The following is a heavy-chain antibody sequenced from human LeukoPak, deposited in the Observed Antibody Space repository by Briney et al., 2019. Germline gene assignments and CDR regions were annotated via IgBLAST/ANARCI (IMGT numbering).Heavy chain of an antibody. CDR2: TKNRGESHIT. Sequence: GGSLRHSCVASRSFSDHYMDWVRQAPGKGLEWIGRTKNRGESHITQYAASVNGRFTASRDDSKNSLYLQMNNLKTEDTAVYYCARDTDTAMDVWGQGTTVTVSS. V-gene: IGHV3-72*01. J-gene: IGHJ6*02. CDR3: ARDTDTAMDV. CDR1: RSFSDHY.